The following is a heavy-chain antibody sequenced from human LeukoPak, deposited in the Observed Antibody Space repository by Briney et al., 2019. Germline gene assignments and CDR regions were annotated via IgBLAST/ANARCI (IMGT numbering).Heavy chain of an antibody. CDR2: INSDGSST. CDR3: AKGFGGDSTDAFDI. Sequence: GGSLRLSCAASGFTFSSYWMHWVRQAPGKGLVWVSRINSDGSSTSYADSVKGRFTISRDNAKNTLYLQMNSLRAEDTAVYYCAKGFGGDSTDAFDIWGQGTMVTVSS. D-gene: IGHD4-23*01. J-gene: IGHJ3*02. CDR1: GFTFSSYW. V-gene: IGHV3-74*01.